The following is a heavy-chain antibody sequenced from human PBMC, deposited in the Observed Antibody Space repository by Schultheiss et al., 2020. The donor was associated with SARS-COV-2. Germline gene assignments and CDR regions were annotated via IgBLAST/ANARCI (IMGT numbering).Heavy chain of an antibody. CDR3: AGGSGWHIDY. V-gene: IGHV3-30*14. CDR1: GFTFSSYA. Sequence: GGSLRLSCAASGFTFSSYAMHWVRQAPGKGLEWVAVISYDGSNKYYADSVKGRFTISRDNSKNSMDLQMNSLGVEDTAVYYCAGGSGWHIDYWGQGILVTVSS. CDR2: ISYDGSNK. J-gene: IGHJ4*02. D-gene: IGHD6-19*01.